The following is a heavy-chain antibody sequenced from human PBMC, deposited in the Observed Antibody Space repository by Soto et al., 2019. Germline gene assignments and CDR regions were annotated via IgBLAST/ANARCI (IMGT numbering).Heavy chain of an antibody. CDR1: GGSFSGYY. CDR2: INHSGST. CDR3: ASFRYCSGGSCYRDNDY. D-gene: IGHD2-15*01. V-gene: IGHV4-34*01. J-gene: IGHJ4*02. Sequence: SEPLSLTWGVYGGSFSGYYWGWIRQPPGKGLEWIGEINHSGSTNYNPSLKSRVTISVDTSKNQFSLKLSSVTAADTAVYYCASFRYCSGGSCYRDNDYWGQGTLVTVSS.